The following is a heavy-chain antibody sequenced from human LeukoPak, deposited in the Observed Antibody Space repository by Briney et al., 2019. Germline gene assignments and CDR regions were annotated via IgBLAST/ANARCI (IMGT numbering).Heavy chain of an antibody. J-gene: IGHJ4*02. CDR3: ILAAAGPAY. CDR1: GFTFSSAW. D-gene: IGHD6-13*01. V-gene: IGHV3-15*01. Sequence: GGSLRLSCAASGFTFSSAWMTWVRQAPGKGLEWVGRIKGKTDGGTPDYAAPVKGRFTISRDHSEDILYLQMNSLNTEDTAVYYCILAAAGPAYWGQGALATVSS. CDR2: IKGKTDGGTP.